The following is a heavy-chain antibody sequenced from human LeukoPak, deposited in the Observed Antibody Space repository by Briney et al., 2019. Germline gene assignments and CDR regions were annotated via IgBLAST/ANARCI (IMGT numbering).Heavy chain of an antibody. CDR1: GFIFSNYW. Sequence: GGSLRITCATSGFIFSNYWLTWLRQTPGKGREWVANIKPDGSGDDYADSVRGRFTISRDSAKDSVYLQMNSLRAEDTAVYHCARPYGKGRSGLEHWGQGTLVTVSS. J-gene: IGHJ4*02. V-gene: IGHV3-7*01. CDR3: ARPYGKGRSGLEH. CDR2: IKPDGSGD. D-gene: IGHD3/OR15-3a*01.